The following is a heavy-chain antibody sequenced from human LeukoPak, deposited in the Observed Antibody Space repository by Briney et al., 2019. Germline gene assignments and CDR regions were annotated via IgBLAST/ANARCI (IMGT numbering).Heavy chain of an antibody. D-gene: IGHD5/OR15-5a*01. CDR3: ARDSNPNDGQVFYDAFDI. CDR2: IKRDGSEK. Sequence: GGSLRLSCAASGFTFSIYWMSWVRQAPGKGLEWVANIKRDGSEKHYVDSVKGRFTISRGNAKNSLYLQMNSLRAEDAAVYFCARDSNPNDGQVFYDAFDIWGQGTMVTVSS. CDR1: GFTFSIYW. V-gene: IGHV3-7*01. J-gene: IGHJ3*02.